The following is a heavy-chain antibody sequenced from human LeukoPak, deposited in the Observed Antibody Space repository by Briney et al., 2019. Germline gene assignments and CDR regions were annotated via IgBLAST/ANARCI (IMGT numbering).Heavy chain of an antibody. CDR2: INPNSGGT. CDR1: GYTFTGYY. Sequence: ASVKVSCKASGYTFTGYYMHWVRQAPGQGLEWMGWINPNSGGTNYAQKFQGRVTMTRDTSISTAYMGLSRLRSDDTAVYYCAREANDYSYGTYWFDPWGQGTLVTVSS. V-gene: IGHV1-2*02. D-gene: IGHD5-18*01. J-gene: IGHJ5*02. CDR3: AREANDYSYGTYWFDP.